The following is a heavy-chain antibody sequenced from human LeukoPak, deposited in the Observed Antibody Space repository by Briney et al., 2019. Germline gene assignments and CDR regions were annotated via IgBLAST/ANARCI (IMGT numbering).Heavy chain of an antibody. CDR2: ISSSSSYI. CDR1: GFTFSSYS. CDR3: TRDDPRSSNWHRGYFDY. J-gene: IGHJ4*02. Sequence: PGGSLRLSCAASGFTFSSYSMNWVRQAPGKGLEWVSSISSSSSYIYYADSVKGRFTISRDNARNSLSLQMNRLRAEDTAVYYCTRDDPRSSNWHRGYFDYWGQGTLVTVSS. V-gene: IGHV3-21*01. D-gene: IGHD6-13*01.